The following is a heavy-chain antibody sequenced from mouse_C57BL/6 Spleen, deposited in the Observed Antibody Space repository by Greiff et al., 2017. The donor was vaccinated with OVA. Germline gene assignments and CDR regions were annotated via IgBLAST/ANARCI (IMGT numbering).Heavy chain of an antibody. CDR3: ASSLLREDYYAMDY. V-gene: IGHV1-64*01. Sequence: QVQLQQPGAELVKPGASVKLSCKASGYTFTSYWMHWVKQRPGQGLEWIGMIHPNSGSTNYNEKFKSKATLTVDKSSSTAYMQLSSLTSEYSAVYYCASSLLREDYYAMDYWGQGTSVTVSS. CDR1: GYTFTSYW. J-gene: IGHJ4*01. D-gene: IGHD1-1*01. CDR2: IHPNSGST.